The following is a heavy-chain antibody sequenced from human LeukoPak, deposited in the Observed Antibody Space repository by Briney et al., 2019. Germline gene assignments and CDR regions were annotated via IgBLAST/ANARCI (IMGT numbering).Heavy chain of an antibody. D-gene: IGHD3-3*01. CDR3: ASGYDFSSGSKRGFDY. J-gene: IGHJ4*02. V-gene: IGHV3-48*01. Sequence: GGSLRLSCAASGFTFTNYGMNWVRQAPGKGGEWGSYISSGGSDIYYADSGKGGFTISRDSGKKCVFLQMNSVRAEDTALYYCASGYDFSSGSKRGFDYWGQGTLVTVSS. CDR1: GFTFTNYG. CDR2: ISSGGSDI.